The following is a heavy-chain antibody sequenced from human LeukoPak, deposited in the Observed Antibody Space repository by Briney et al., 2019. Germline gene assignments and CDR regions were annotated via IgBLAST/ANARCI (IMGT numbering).Heavy chain of an antibody. D-gene: IGHD2-15*01. CDR2: IYYSGST. Sequence: SSETLSLTCTVSGGSISSYYWSWIRQPPGKGLEWIGYIYYSGSTNYNPSLKSRVTISVDTFKNQFSLKLSSVTAADTAVYYCARAGIRYCSGGSCYLGNFDYWGQGTLVTVSS. CDR3: ARAGIRYCSGGSCYLGNFDY. V-gene: IGHV4-59*01. CDR1: GGSISSYY. J-gene: IGHJ4*02.